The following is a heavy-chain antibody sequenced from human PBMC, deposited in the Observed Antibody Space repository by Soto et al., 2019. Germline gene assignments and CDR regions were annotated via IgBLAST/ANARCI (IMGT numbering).Heavy chain of an antibody. D-gene: IGHD3-10*01. J-gene: IGHJ6*02. V-gene: IGHV1-69*06. Sequence: ASVKVSCKASGGTFSSYAISWVRQAPGQGLEWMGGIIPIFGTANYAQEFQGRVTITADKSTSTAYMELSSLRSEDTAVYYCARDHALITMVRGGPIYGMDVWGQGTTVTVSS. CDR2: IIPIFGTA. CDR1: GGTFSSYA. CDR3: ARDHALITMVRGGPIYGMDV.